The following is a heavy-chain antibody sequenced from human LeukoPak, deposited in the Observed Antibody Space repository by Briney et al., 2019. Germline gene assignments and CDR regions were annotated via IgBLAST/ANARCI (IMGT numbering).Heavy chain of an antibody. CDR3: AREPRGYAFDI. D-gene: IGHD3-10*01. V-gene: IGHV3-7*01. CDR2: INQDGSDK. CDR1: GLTFSIHW. Sequence: GGSLRLSCAASGLTFSIHWMNWVRQAPGKGLECVANINQDGSDKYYVDSVKGRFTISRDNTKNSLYLQVNSLRAEDTAVYYCAREPRGYAFDIWGQGTMVTVSS. J-gene: IGHJ3*02.